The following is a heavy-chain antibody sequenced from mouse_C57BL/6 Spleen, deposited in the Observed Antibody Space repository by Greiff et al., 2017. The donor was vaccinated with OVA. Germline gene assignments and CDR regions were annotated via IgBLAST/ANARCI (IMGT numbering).Heavy chain of an antibody. CDR2: IYPGDGDT. CDR1: GYAFSSSW. CDR3: ARWDYYGSSPFDY. V-gene: IGHV1-82*01. J-gene: IGHJ2*01. Sequence: VQLQQSGPELVKPGASVKISCKASGYAFSSSWMNWVKQRPGKGLEWIGRIYPGDGDTNYNGTFKGKATLTADKSSSTAYMQLSSLTSEDSAVYFCARWDYYGSSPFDYWGQGTTLTVSS. D-gene: IGHD1-1*01.